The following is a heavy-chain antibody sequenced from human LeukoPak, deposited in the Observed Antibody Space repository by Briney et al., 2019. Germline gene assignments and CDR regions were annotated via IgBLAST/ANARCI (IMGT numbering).Heavy chain of an antibody. CDR2: INSDGSST. CDR3: ERDRSSGWRTDAFDI. CDR1: GFTFSSYW. J-gene: IGHJ3*02. V-gene: IGHV3-74*01. Sequence: GGSLRLSCAASGFTFSSYWMHWVRQAPGKGLVWVSRINSDGSSTSYADSVKGRFTISRDNAKNTLYLQMNSLRAEDTAVYYCERDRSSGWRTDAFDIWGQGTMVTVSS. D-gene: IGHD6-19*01.